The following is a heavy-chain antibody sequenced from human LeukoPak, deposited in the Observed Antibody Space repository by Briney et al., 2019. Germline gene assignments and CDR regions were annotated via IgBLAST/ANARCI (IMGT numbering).Heavy chain of an antibody. CDR3: TGSFGELTFFDY. V-gene: IGHV3-49*04. D-gene: IGHD3-10*01. CDR1: GFTFGDYG. J-gene: IGHJ4*02. Sequence: GGSLRLSCTTSGFTFGDYGMSWVRQAPGKGLEWVGFIRSKAYGGTTENAASVKGRFTISRDDSKSIAYLQMNSLKNEDTAVYYCTGSFGELTFFDYWGLGTLVTVSS. CDR2: IRSKAYGGTT.